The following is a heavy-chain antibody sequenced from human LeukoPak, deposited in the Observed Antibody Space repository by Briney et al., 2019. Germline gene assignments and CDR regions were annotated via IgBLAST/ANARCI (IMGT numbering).Heavy chain of an antibody. CDR3: ARVVPEDIVVVPAAMGWFDP. CDR2: IYYSGST. V-gene: IGHV4-39*01. J-gene: IGHJ5*02. CDR1: GGSISSSSYY. D-gene: IGHD2-2*01. Sequence: SETLSLTCTVSGGSISSSSYYWGWIRQPPGKGLEWIGSIYYSGSTYYNPSLKSRVTISVDTSKNQFSLKLSSVTAADTAVYYCARVVPEDIVVVPAAMGWFDPWGQGTLVTVSS.